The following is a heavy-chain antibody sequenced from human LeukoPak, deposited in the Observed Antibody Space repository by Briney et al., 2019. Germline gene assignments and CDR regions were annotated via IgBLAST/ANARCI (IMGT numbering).Heavy chain of an antibody. J-gene: IGHJ6*02. Sequence: GGTLRLSCAAAGFTFSSYGMHGVREAPGKGLEWVAVIWYDGSKKDYVDSVKGRFTISRDNSKNTLYLQMNSVGDEDTAVYYCGREGDFGQQLDYYCGMDVWGQGTTVTVSS. D-gene: IGHD6-13*01. CDR2: IWYDGSKK. V-gene: IGHV3-33*01. CDR3: GREGDFGQQLDYYCGMDV. CDR1: GFTFSSYG.